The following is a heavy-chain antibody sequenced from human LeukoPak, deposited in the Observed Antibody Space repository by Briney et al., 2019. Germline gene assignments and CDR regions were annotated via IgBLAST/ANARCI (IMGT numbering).Heavy chain of an antibody. CDR2: IWYDGSNK. CDR3: ARAWYCSGGSCYLPDY. D-gene: IGHD2-15*01. V-gene: IGHV3-33*01. CDR1: GFTFSSYG. J-gene: IGHJ4*02. Sequence: GRSLRLSCAASGFTFSSYGMHWVRQAPGKGLEWVAVIWYDGSNKHYADSVKGRFTISRDNSKNTLYLQMNSLRAEDTAVYYCARAWYCSGGSCYLPDYWGQGTLVTVSS.